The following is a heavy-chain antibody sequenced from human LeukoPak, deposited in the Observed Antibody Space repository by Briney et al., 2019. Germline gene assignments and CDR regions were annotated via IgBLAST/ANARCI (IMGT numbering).Heavy chain of an antibody. CDR1: GFTFSSYG. J-gene: IGHJ4*02. V-gene: IGHV3-30*18. CDR3: AKGPLGYYDSSGYYPYYFDY. D-gene: IGHD3-22*01. Sequence: GGSLRLSCAASGFTFSSYGMHWVRQAPGKGLEWVAVISYDGSNKYHADSVKGRFTISRDNSKNTLYLQMNSLRAEDTAVYYCAKGPLGYYDSSGYYPYYFDYWGQGTLVTVSS. CDR2: ISYDGSNK.